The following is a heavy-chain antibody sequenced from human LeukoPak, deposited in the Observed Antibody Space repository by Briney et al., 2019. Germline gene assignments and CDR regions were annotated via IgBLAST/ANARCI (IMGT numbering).Heavy chain of an antibody. CDR3: ARDYDYEHAGGFDY. D-gene: IGHD3-22*01. CDR1: GFTFSSYS. V-gene: IGHV3-48*01. Sequence: GGSLRLSCAAAGFTFSSYSMNWVRQAPGKGREWVSYISSSGSTIYYADSGKGRFTISRERAKNSMYMQMNRLRAEDTAAYYCARDYDYEHAGGFDYWGQGTLVTVSS. CDR2: ISSSGSTI. J-gene: IGHJ4*02.